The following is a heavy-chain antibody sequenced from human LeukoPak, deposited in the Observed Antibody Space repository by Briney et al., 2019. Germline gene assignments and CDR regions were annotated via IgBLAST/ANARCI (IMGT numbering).Heavy chain of an antibody. CDR3: ARRSITMCDYIDV. CDR1: GDSMTSGDYY. D-gene: IGHD3-3*01. V-gene: IGHV4-61*02. CDR2: VFGSGAI. Sequence: SETLSLTCTASGDSMTSGDYYWSWIRQPAGRGLEWLGRVFGSGAINYNPSLMSRVTISVDTSKNQLSLKLDSVTAADTAVYYCARRSITMCDYIDVWGKGTTVIVSS. J-gene: IGHJ6*03.